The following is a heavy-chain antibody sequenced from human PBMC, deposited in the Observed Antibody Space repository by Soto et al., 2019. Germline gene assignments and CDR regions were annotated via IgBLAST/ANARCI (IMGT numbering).Heavy chain of an antibody. J-gene: IGHJ5*02. V-gene: IGHV3-30*10. D-gene: IGHD6-6*01. CDR1: GFTFSSYA. CDR2: ISYDGNSY. CDR3: ARNSIPAARVSWAGNRLDP. Sequence: PGASLRLSCAASGFTFSSYAMYWVRLTPGKGLEWVAVISYDGNSYYYTDSVQSRFTISRDNSKNTLYLQMNNLRNDDSAIYFCARNSIPAARVSWAGNRLDPWGQGTQVTVSS.